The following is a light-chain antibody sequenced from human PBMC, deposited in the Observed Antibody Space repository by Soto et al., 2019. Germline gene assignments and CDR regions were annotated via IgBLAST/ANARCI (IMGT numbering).Light chain of an antibody. CDR2: DVS. V-gene: IGLV2-14*03. CDR1: GGDIGGYNY. CDR3: SSYSSSSTVV. Sequence: SALTQPASVSGSPGQSITISCTGTGGDIGGYNYVSWYQQHPGKAPKVMIYDVSNRPSGVSNRFSGSKSGNTASLTISGLQAADEADYYCSSYSSSSTVVFGGGTKLTVL. J-gene: IGLJ3*02.